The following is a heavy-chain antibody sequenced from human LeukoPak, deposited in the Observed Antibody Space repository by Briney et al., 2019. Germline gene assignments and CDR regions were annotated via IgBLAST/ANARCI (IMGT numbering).Heavy chain of an antibody. D-gene: IGHD2-21*02. Sequence: SETLSLTCAVYGGSFSGYYWSWIRQPPGKGLEWIGEINHSGSTNYNPSLKSRVIISVDTSKNQFSLKLSSVTAADTAVYYCARGREHIVVVTATHFDYWGQGTLVTVSS. V-gene: IGHV4-34*01. CDR3: ARGREHIVVVTATHFDY. CDR1: GGSFSGYY. CDR2: INHSGST. J-gene: IGHJ4*02.